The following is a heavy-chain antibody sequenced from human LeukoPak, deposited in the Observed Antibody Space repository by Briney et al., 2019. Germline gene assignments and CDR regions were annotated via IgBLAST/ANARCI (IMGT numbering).Heavy chain of an antibody. D-gene: IGHD5-18*01. V-gene: IGHV1-8*01. CDR2: MNPNSGNT. J-gene: IGHJ6*03. Sequence: GASVKVSCKASGYTFTSYDINWVRQATGQGLESMGWMNPNSGNTGYAQKFQGRVTMTRNTSISTAYMELSSLRSEDTAVYYCASALGYSYGSNYMDVWGKGTTVTVSS. CDR1: GYTFTSYD. CDR3: ASALGYSYGSNYMDV.